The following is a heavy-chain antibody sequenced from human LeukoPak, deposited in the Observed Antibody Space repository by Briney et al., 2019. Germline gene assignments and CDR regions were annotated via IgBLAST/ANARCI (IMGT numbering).Heavy chain of an antibody. J-gene: IGHJ4*02. CDR2: ISSSSSYI. D-gene: IGHD3-10*01. CDR3: ARGSVSYGRIELDY. V-gene: IGHV3-21*01. Sequence: PGGSLRLSCAASGFTFSSYSMNWVRQAPGKGLEWVSSISSSSSYIYYADSVKGRFTISRDNAKNSLYLQMNSLRAEDTAVYYCARGSVSYGRIELDYWGQGTLVTVSS. CDR1: GFTFSSYS.